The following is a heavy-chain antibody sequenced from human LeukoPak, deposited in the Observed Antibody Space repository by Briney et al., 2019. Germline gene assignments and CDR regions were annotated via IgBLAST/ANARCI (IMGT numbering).Heavy chain of an antibody. D-gene: IGHD3-3*01. Sequence: GGSLRLSCAASGFTFSSYATSWVRQAPGKGLEWVSAISGSGGSTYYADSVKGRFTISRDNSKNTLYLQMNSLRAEDTAVYYCAKGKVLRFLEWLLGGLNFDYWGQGTLVTVSS. CDR2: ISGSGGST. V-gene: IGHV3-23*01. J-gene: IGHJ4*02. CDR3: AKGKVLRFLEWLLGGLNFDY. CDR1: GFTFSSYA.